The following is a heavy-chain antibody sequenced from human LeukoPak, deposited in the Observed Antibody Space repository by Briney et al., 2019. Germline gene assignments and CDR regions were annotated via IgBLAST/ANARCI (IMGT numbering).Heavy chain of an antibody. Sequence: SETLSLTCTVSGASISSGYWSWIRQPPGKGLEWVGYIYYSGSTNYNPSLKSRVTMSADMSKNQFSLRLSSVTAADTAVYYCARDPVGSNWFDPWGQGTLVTVSS. CDR2: IYYSGST. J-gene: IGHJ5*02. CDR1: GASISSGY. V-gene: IGHV4-59*01. CDR3: ARDPVGSNWFDP. D-gene: IGHD3-10*01.